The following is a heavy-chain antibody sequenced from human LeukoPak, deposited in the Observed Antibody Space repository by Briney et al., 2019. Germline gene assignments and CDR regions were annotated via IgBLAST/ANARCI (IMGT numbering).Heavy chain of an antibody. CDR2: ISASGGST. CDR3: ASYSSGWRGYYYYGMDV. V-gene: IGHV3-23*01. D-gene: IGHD6-19*01. CDR1: AFTFSTYS. Sequence: GWSLRLSCPASAFTFSTYSMSWVRPAAGRWLGWDAAISASGGSTYYADSVKGRLTISTHHSTNPPYLQMNSLRAEDTAVYYCASYSSGWRGYYYYGMDVWGQGTTVTVSS. J-gene: IGHJ6*02.